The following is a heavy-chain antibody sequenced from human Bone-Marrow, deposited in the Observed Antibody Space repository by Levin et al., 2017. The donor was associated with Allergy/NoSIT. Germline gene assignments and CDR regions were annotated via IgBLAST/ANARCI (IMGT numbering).Heavy chain of an antibody. CDR1: GFTFSSYA. D-gene: IGHD6-19*01. CDR2: ISGSGTIT. CDR3: AKEGLAVAGYYFDS. V-gene: IGHV3-23*01. J-gene: IGHJ4*02. Sequence: GSLKISCAASGFTFSSYAMSWVRQAPGKGLEWVSSISGSGTITHYAESVKGRFTISRDISKNMLHLQMNSLRAEDTAIYFCAKEGLAVAGYYFDSWGQGTLVTVSS.